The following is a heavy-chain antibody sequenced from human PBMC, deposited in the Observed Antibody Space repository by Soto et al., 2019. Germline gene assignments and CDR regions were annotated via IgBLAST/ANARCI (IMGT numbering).Heavy chain of an antibody. CDR2: ISGSGGST. J-gene: IGHJ6*02. CDR1: GFTFSSYA. Sequence: GGSLRLSCAASGFTFSSYAMSWVRQAPGKGLEWVSAISGSGGSTYYADSVKGRFTISRDNSKNTLYLQMNSLRAEDTAVYYCAKAKGYSSGWYFYYYGMDVWGQGTTVTVSS. V-gene: IGHV3-23*01. D-gene: IGHD6-19*01. CDR3: AKAKGYSSGWYFYYYGMDV.